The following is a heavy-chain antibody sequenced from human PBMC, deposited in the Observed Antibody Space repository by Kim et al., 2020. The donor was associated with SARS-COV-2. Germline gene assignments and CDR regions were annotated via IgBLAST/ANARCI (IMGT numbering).Heavy chain of an antibody. D-gene: IGHD3-10*01. J-gene: IGHJ6*02. Sequence: ASVKVSCKASGYTFTSYDINWVRQATGQGLEWMGWMNPNSGNTGYAQKFQGRVTMTRNTSLSTAYLELSSLRSEDTAVYYCARALRTIWFGELLYRYDGMHVWGQGAT. CDR1: GYTFTSYD. V-gene: IGHV1-8*01. CDR2: MNPNSGNT. CDR3: ARALRTIWFGELLYRYDGMHV.